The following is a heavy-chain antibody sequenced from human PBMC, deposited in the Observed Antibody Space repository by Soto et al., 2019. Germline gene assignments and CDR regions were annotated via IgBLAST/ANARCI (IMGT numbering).Heavy chain of an antibody. CDR2: INAGNGNT. Sequence: GASVKVSCKASGYSFTSYAMHWVRQAPGQRLEWMGWINAGNGNTKYSQKFQGRVTITRDTSASTAYMEPSSLRSEDSAVYFCARELGYGDYVDGGHGTLVTASS. CDR3: ARELGYGDYVD. D-gene: IGHD4-17*01. V-gene: IGHV1-3*01. J-gene: IGHJ4*01. CDR1: GYSFTSYA.